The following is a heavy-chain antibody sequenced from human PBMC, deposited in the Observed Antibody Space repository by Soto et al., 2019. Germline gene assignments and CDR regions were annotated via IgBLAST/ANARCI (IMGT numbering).Heavy chain of an antibody. D-gene: IGHD1-26*01. CDR3: AIGSTYSGELEF. CDR1: GGTFSSYS. J-gene: IGHJ4*02. CDR2: FVPLVGTA. Sequence: QVQLVQSGAEVKKPGSSVKVSCKASGGTFSSYSITWVRQAPGQGLEWMGGFVPLVGTANYAQKFQGRLTITAGESASTAYMDLSSLRSDDTAIYYCAIGSTYSGELEFWGQGSLVTVSS. V-gene: IGHV1-69*01.